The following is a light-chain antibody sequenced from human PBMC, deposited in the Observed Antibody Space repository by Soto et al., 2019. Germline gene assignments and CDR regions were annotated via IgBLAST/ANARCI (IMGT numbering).Light chain of an antibody. J-gene: IGKJ4*01. CDR3: QKYNSAPLT. Sequence: DVQMTQSPSSLSAFVGDRVTITCRASQGIAPYLAWFQQKPGKVPKLLIYATSTLQSGVPFRFSGSGSGTDFTLTINILQPEDVGTYYCQKYNSAPLTFGGGNKVEIK. CDR1: QGIAPY. V-gene: IGKV1-27*01. CDR2: ATS.